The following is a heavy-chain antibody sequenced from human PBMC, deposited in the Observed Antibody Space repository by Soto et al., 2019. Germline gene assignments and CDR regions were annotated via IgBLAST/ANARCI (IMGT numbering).Heavy chain of an antibody. Sequence: ASVKVSCKASGYTFTDYYMHWVRQAPGQGLEWMGWINPNSGGTNYAQKFQGRVTMTRDTSISTAYMELSRLRSDDTAVYYCARKLELRGSYYYYYDMDVWGQGTTVTAP. CDR2: INPNSGGT. CDR1: GYTFTDYY. V-gene: IGHV1-2*02. D-gene: IGHD1-7*01. CDR3: ARKLELRGSYYYYYDMDV. J-gene: IGHJ6*02.